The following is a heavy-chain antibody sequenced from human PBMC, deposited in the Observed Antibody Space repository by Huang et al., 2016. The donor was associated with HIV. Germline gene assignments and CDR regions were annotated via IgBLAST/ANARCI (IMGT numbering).Heavy chain of an antibody. V-gene: IGHV3-74*01. CDR1: GFSISSYW. CDR3: ARDPRIQSWLNFFDY. Sequence: EVQLVESGGGLVQPGGSLRLSCAASGFSISSYWMHWVRQAPGKGLVLVSRIKRDGRSTSYADSVKGRFTISRDNAKNTLYLQMNSLRAEDTAVYYCARDPRIQSWLNFFDYWGQGTLVSVSS. J-gene: IGHJ4*02. CDR2: IKRDGRST. D-gene: IGHD3-22*01.